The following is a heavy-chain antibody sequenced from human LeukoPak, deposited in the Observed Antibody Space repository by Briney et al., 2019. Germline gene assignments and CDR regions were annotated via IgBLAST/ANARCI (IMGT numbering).Heavy chain of an antibody. V-gene: IGHV3-53*01. D-gene: IGHD5-18*01. J-gene: IGHJ6*03. CDR2: IYSGGST. CDR1: GFTVSSSY. CDR3: ARGLAPLDTAMTSLYYYYYMDV. Sequence: GGSLRLSCAASGFTVSSSYMSWVRQAPGEGLEWVSVIYSGGSTYYADSVKGRFTISRDNSKNTLYLQMNSLRAEDTAVYYCARGLAPLDTAMTSLYYYYYMDVWGKGTTVTISS.